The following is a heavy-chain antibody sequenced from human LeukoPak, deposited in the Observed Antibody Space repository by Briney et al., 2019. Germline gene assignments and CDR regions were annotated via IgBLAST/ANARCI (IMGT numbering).Heavy chain of an antibody. J-gene: IGHJ3*02. V-gene: IGHV3-30-3*01. D-gene: IGHD6-19*01. Sequence: GGSLRLSCAASGFTFSSYAMHWVRQAAGKGLEWVAVISYDGSNKYYADSVKGRFTISRDNSKNTLYLQMNSLRAEDTAVYYCAREQWRDAFDIWGQGTMVTVSS. CDR3: AREQWRDAFDI. CDR1: GFTFSSYA. CDR2: ISYDGSNK.